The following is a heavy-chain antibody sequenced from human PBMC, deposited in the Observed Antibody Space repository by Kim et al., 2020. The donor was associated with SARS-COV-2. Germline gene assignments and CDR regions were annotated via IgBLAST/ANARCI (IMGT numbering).Heavy chain of an antibody. J-gene: IGHJ5*02. V-gene: IGHV4-38-2*02. CDR2: IYHSGST. CDR1: GYSISSGYY. CDR3: ARDRAKLTTVVTPIVWFDP. D-gene: IGHD4-17*01. Sequence: SETLSLTCTVSGYSISSGYYWGWIRQPPGKGLEWIGSIYHSGSTYYNPSLKSRVTISVDTSKNQFSLKLSSVTAADTAVYYCARDRAKLTTVVTPIVWFDPWGQGTLANVSS.